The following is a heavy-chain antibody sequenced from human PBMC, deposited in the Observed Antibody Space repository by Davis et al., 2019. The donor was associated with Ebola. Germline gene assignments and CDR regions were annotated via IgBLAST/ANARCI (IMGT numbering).Heavy chain of an antibody. CDR1: GYTLTELS. Sequence: AASVKVSCKVSGYTLTELSMHWVRQAPGQGLEWMGWISAYNGNTNYAQKLQGRVTMTTDTSTSTAYMELRSLRSDDTAVYYCARDEKASSWSYNWFDPWGQGTLVTVSS. J-gene: IGHJ5*02. V-gene: IGHV1-18*01. CDR2: ISAYNGNT. D-gene: IGHD6-13*01. CDR3: ARDEKASSWSYNWFDP.